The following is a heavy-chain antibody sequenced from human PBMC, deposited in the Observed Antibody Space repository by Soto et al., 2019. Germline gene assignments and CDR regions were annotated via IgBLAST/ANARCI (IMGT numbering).Heavy chain of an antibody. D-gene: IGHD2-2*01. CDR2: ISYDGSNK. CDR1: GFTFSSYG. V-gene: IGHV3-30*18. CDR3: AKDCISTSCYWY. Sequence: QVQLVESGGGVVQPGRSLRLSCAASGFTFSSYGMHWVRQAPGKGLEWVAVISYDGSNKYYADSVKGGFTISRDNSKNTLYLQMNSLRAEDTAVYYCAKDCISTSCYWYWGQVTLVTVSS. J-gene: IGHJ4*02.